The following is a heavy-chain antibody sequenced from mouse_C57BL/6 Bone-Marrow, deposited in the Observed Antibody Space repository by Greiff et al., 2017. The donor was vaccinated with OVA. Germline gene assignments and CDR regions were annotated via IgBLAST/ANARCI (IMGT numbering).Heavy chain of an antibody. V-gene: IGHV5-12*01. CDR2: ISNGGGST. Sequence: EVMLVESGGGLVQPGGSLKLSCAASGFTFSDYYMYWVRQTPETRLEWVAYISNGGGSTYYPDTVKGRFTISRDNAKNTLYLQMSRLKSEDTAMYYCARHGGYYWAMDYWGQGTSVTVSS. CDR3: ARHGGYYWAMDY. CDR1: GFTFSDYY. D-gene: IGHD2-3*01. J-gene: IGHJ4*01.